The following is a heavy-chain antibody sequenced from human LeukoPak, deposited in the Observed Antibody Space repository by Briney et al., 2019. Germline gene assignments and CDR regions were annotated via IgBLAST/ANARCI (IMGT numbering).Heavy chain of an antibody. CDR2: IYYSGST. Sequence: SETLSLTCTVSGGSLSDYYWTWVRQPPGKGLDWIGYIYYSGSTNYNPSLKSRVTISVDTSKNQFSLKLNSVTAADTAVYYCAKDGRLGAYDYWGQGTLVTVSS. D-gene: IGHD3-16*01. V-gene: IGHV4-59*12. CDR3: AKDGRLGAYDY. J-gene: IGHJ4*02. CDR1: GGSLSDYY.